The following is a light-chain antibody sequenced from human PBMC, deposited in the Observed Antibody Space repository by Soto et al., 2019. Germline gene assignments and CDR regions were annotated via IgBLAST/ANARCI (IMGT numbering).Light chain of an antibody. V-gene: IGKV3-15*01. CDR1: QSLNRD. CDR3: QQYNNCPGT. CDR2: GAS. Sequence: IVMTQSPATLSLSPGERATLSCRASQSLNRDLAWYQQKPGQSPRLLIFGASIRATGIPARFSGSGSGTEFTLTIGSLQSEDCALYYCQQYNNCPGTFGQGTKVDIK. J-gene: IGKJ1*01.